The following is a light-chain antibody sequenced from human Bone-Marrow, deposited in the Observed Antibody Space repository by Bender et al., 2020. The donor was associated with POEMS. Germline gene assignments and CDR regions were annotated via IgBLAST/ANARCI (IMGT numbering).Light chain of an antibody. V-gene: IGLV6-57*04. CDR1: GGSVDTYF. Sequence: NFVLTQPHSVSESPGKTVTISCTRSGGSVDTYFVQWYRQRPGSAPSTVIYEDNQSPPGVPDRFSGSIDGSSNSASLTISGLQTEDEADYYCQSYDGSIWVFGGGTKLTVL. CDR2: EDN. J-gene: IGLJ3*02. CDR3: QSYDGSIWV.